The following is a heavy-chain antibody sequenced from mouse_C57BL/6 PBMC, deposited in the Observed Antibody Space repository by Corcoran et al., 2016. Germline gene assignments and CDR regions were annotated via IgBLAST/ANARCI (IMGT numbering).Heavy chain of an antibody. D-gene: IGHD1-1*01. V-gene: IGHV1-81*01. CDR1: GYTFTSYG. CDR3: ARDYGSSVDAMDY. CDR2: IYPRSGNT. Sequence: QVQLQQSGAELARPGASVKQSCKASGYTFTSYGISWVKQRTGKGLEWIGEIYPRSGNTYYNEKFKGKATLTSDKSSSTAYMELRSLTSEDSAVYFCARDYGSSVDAMDYWGQGTSVTVSS. J-gene: IGHJ4*01.